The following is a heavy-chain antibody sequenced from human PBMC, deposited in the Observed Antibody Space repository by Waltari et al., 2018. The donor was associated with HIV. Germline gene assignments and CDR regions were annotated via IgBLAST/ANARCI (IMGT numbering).Heavy chain of an antibody. CDR3: ARDRDFWSGHYYYYGMDV. CDR1: GGSISSYY. CDR2: IYYSGST. J-gene: IGHJ6*02. Sequence: QVQLQESGPGLVKPSETLSLTCTVSGGSISSYYWSWIRQPPGKGLEWIGYIYYSGSTNYNTSLKSRVTISVDTSKNQFSLKLSSVTAADTAVYYCARDRDFWSGHYYYYGMDVWGQGTTVTVSS. D-gene: IGHD3-3*01. V-gene: IGHV4-59*01.